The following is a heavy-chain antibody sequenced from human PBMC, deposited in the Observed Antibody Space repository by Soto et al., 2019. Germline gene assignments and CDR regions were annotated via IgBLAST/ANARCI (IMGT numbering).Heavy chain of an antibody. CDR3: ARVDYGDYNAFDI. Sequence: SETLSLTCTVSGGSISRGSYYWSWIRQHPGKGLEWIGYIHYSGDTYYNPSLKSRLTISVDTSKNQFSLKLSSVTAADTAVYYCARVDYGDYNAFDIWGQGTMVTVSS. CDR1: GGSISRGSYY. V-gene: IGHV4-31*03. CDR2: IHYSGDT. J-gene: IGHJ3*02. D-gene: IGHD4-17*01.